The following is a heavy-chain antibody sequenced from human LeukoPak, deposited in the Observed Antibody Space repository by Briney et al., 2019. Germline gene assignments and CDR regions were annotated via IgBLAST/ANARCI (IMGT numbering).Heavy chain of an antibody. CDR1: GNTFTAFY. D-gene: IGHD3-22*01. CDR3: ASPNYYDSSGYPAI. CDR2: INPSGGST. Sequence: ASVKVSCKASGNTFTAFYIHWVRQAPGQGLEWMGIINPSGGSTNYAQKFQGRVTMTRDTSTSTVYMELSSLRSEDTAVYYCASPNYYDSSGYPAIWGQGTLVTVSS. V-gene: IGHV1-46*01. J-gene: IGHJ4*02.